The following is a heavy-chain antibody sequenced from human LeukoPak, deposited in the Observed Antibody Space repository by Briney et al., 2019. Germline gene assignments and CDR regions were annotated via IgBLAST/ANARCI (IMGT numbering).Heavy chain of an antibody. CDR1: GFTFDDYA. D-gene: IGHD2-21*02. Sequence: LRLSCAASGFTFDDYAMHWVRQAPGKGLEWVSGITWNSFNIGYADSVKGRFTISRDSAKNSLYLQMNSLRAEDTALHYCAKDFGVVTASYSMDVWGQGTTVTVSS. CDR2: ITWNSFNI. CDR3: AKDFGVVTASYSMDV. J-gene: IGHJ6*02. V-gene: IGHV3-9*01.